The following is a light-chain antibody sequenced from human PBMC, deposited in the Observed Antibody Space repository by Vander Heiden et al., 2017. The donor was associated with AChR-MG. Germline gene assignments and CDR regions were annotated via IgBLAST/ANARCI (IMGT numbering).Light chain of an antibody. J-gene: IGKJ1*01. CDR3: QQYGNSPRGT. CDR2: DAS. CDR1: QSLSSY. Sequence: EIVLTQSPGTLSLSPGERATLSCRASQSLSSYLAWYQQKPGQAPRLLIYDASTRATGIPDRFSGSGSGTDFTLTISRLEPEDFAVYYCQQYGNSPRGTFGQGTKVEIK. V-gene: IGKV3-20*01.